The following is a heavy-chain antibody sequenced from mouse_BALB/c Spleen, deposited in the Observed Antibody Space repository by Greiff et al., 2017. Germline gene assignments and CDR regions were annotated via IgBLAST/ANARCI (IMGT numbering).Heavy chain of an antibody. CDR1: GFSLTSYG. D-gene: IGHD2-3*01. J-gene: IGHJ4*01. V-gene: IGHV2-9*02. Sequence: QVQLKESGPGLVAPSQSLSITCTVSGFSLTSYGVHWVRQPPGKGLEWLGVIWAGGSTNYNSALMSRLSISKDNSKSQVFLKMNSLQTDDTAMYYCARGIDGYYYAMDYWGQGTSVTVSS. CDR2: IWAGGST. CDR3: ARGIDGYYYAMDY.